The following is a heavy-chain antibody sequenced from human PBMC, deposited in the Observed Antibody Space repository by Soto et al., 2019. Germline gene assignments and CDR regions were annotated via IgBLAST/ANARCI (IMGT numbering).Heavy chain of an antibody. CDR3: ARDRQQLGNPFDP. CDR2: IWYDGSNK. D-gene: IGHD6-13*01. V-gene: IGHV3-33*01. CDR1: GFTFSSYG. Sequence: PGGSLRLSCAASGFTFSSYGMHWVRQAPGKGLEWVAVIWYDGSNKYYADSVKGRFTFSRDNSKNTLYLQMNSLRSDDTAVYYCARDRQQLGNPFDPWGQGTLVTVSS. J-gene: IGHJ5*02.